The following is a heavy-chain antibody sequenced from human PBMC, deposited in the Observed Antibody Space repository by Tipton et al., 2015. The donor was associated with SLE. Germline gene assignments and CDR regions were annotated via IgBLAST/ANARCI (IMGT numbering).Heavy chain of an antibody. CDR3: AREAFYCTGGVCYPYYFDY. V-gene: IGHV3-7*01. J-gene: IGHJ4*02. CDR1: GFTFSSYW. Sequence: SLRLSCAASGFTFSSYWMSWVRQAPGKGLEWVANIKQDGSEKYYVDSVKGRFTISRDNAKNSLYLQMNSLRAEDTAVYYCAREAFYCTGGVCYPYYFDYWGQGTLVTVSS. CDR2: IKQDGSEK. D-gene: IGHD2-8*02.